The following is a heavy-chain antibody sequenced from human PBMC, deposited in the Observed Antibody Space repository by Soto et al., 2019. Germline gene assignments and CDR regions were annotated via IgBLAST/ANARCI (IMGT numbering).Heavy chain of an antibody. D-gene: IGHD3-16*02. CDR3: ARGLMITFGGVIVRKPFDY. Sequence: SETLSLACDVYGWSFSGYYWSWIRQPPGKGLEWIGEINHSGSTNYNPSLKSRVTISVDTSKNQFSLKLSSVTAADTAVYYCARGLMITFGGVIVRKPFDYWGQGTLVTVSS. J-gene: IGHJ4*02. V-gene: IGHV4-34*01. CDR1: GWSFSGYY. CDR2: INHSGST.